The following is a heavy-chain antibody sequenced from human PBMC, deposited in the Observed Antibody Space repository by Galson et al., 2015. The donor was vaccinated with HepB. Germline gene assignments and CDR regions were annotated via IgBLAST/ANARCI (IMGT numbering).Heavy chain of an antibody. J-gene: IGHJ4*02. V-gene: IGHV5-10-1*01. CDR3: ASTQGGNYDILTGYYNPSLFDY. Sequence: QSGAEVKKPGESLRISCKGSGYSFTSYWISWVRQMPGKGLEWMGRIDPSDSYTNYSPSFQGHVTISADKSISTAYLQWSSLKASDTAMYYCASTQGGNYDILTGYYNPSLFDYWGQGTLVTVSS. CDR2: IDPSDSYT. CDR1: GYSFTSYW. D-gene: IGHD3-9*01.